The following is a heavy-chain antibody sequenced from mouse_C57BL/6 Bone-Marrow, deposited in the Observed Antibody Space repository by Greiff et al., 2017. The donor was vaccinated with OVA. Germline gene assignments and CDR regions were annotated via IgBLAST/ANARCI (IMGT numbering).Heavy chain of an antibody. CDR2: ISNGGGST. CDR3: ARGGGNYDFDY. D-gene: IGHD2-1*01. Sequence: EVMLVESGGGLVQPGGSLKLSCAASGFTFSDYYMYWVRQTPEKRLEWVAYISNGGGSTYYPDTVKGRFTISRDNAKNTLYLQMSRLKSEDTAMYYCARGGGNYDFDYWGQGTTLTVSS. CDR1: GFTFSDYY. V-gene: IGHV5-12*01. J-gene: IGHJ2*01.